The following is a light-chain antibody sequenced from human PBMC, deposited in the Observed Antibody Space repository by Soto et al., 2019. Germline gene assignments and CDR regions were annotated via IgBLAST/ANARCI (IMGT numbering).Light chain of an antibody. CDR1: SSNIGSNS. CDR2: GSN. CDR3: AAWDDSLNGPVV. Sequence: QLVLTQPPSTSGTPGQRVTISCSGTSSNIGSNSVNWYQQLPGTAPKLLIYGSNQRPSGVPDRFSGSRSGTSASLAISGLQSEDEADYYCAAWDDSLNGPVVFGGGTKLTVL. V-gene: IGLV1-44*01. J-gene: IGLJ2*01.